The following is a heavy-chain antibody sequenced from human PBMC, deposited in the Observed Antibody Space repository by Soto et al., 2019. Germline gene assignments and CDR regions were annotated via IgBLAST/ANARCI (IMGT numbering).Heavy chain of an antibody. CDR3: ARVMRLTLLRGVHRAYFFDY. Sequence: ASVKVSCKASGYTFTNYDINWVRQAPGQGLEWMGWMNPNSGYTGYLEEFQDRVTMTRNTSTSTAYMELSSLRSDDTAIYYCARVMRLTLLRGVHRAYFFDYWGQGALVTVSS. CDR2: MNPNSGYT. V-gene: IGHV1-8*01. J-gene: IGHJ4*02. D-gene: IGHD3-10*01. CDR1: GYTFTNYD.